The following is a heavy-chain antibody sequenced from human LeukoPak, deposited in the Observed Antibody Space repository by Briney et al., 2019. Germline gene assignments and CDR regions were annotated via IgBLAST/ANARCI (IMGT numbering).Heavy chain of an antibody. J-gene: IGHJ5*02. Sequence: ASVKVSCKASGYTFTNYAMNWVRQAPGQGLEWMGGIIPIFGTANYAQKFQGRVTITTDESTSTAYMELSSLRSEDTAVYYCARLVTDSLDPWGQGTLVTASS. CDR2: IIPIFGTA. CDR1: GYTFTNYA. CDR3: ARLVTDSLDP. V-gene: IGHV1-69*05. D-gene: IGHD4-23*01.